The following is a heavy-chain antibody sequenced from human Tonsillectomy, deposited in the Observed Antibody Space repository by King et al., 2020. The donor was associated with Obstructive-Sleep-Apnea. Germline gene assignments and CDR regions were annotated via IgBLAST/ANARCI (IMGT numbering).Heavy chain of an antibody. CDR3: AKGRGYKLLLCAVVS. Sequence: VQLVESGGGLVQPGGSLRLSCAASGFTFSSYAMSWVRQAPGKGLEWVSAISGSGGSTYYADSVTGRFTFSRDNSKNTRYLKMNSLRAEDTAVYYCAKGRGYKLLLCAVVSWGQEGMVTAAS. D-gene: IGHD2-2*01. J-gene: IGHJ3*01. CDR2: ISGSGGST. CDR1: GFTFSSYA. V-gene: IGHV3-23*04.